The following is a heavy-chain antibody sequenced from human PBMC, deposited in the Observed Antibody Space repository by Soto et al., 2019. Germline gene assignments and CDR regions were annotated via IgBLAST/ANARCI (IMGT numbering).Heavy chain of an antibody. V-gene: IGHV4-59*01. CDR1: GGPMYSYF. J-gene: IGHJ5*02. CDR2: VYYGGSS. CDR3: ARADRKWLDT. Sequence: SETLSLTCSVSGGPMYSYFWSWIRQPPGKGLEWIGYVYYGGSSNYNPSLKSRVTFSVDTSKNQVSLNLRSVTAADTAVYYCARADRKWLDTWGQGILVTVSS.